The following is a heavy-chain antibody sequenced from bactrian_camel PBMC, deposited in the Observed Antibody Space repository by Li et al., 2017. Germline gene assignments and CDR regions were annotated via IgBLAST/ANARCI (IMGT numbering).Heavy chain of an antibody. CDR2: IGSDGVT. CDR3: ASSPAAWLDSKSSRFSPANYVY. CDR1: TLTYRGYNYC. Sequence: HVQLVESGGGSVQAGGSLTLTCVASTLTYRGYNYCMGWYRQRREGVAFIGSDGVTNYAHSVKGRFTISRDNAKNNLYLQMNSLIPEDTAMYYCASSPAAWLDSKSSRFSPANYVYWGQGTQVTVS. D-gene: IGHD5*01. V-gene: IGHV3S55*01. J-gene: IGHJ4*01.